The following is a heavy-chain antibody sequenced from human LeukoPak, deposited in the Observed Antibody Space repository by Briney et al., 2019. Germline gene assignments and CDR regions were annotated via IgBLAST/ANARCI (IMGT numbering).Heavy chain of an antibody. J-gene: IGHJ6*02. V-gene: IGHV1-2*02. CDR2: INPNSGGS. CDR3: ARWFTITSGDYDILTSSYHRGMDV. Sequence: ASVKVSCKASGYAFTGYNMHWVRQAPGQGLEWMGWINPNSGGSNYAQKFQGRVTMTRDMSISTAYMELSRLTSDDTAVYYCARWFTITSGDYDILTSSYHRGMDVWGQGTTVTVSS. CDR1: GYAFTGYN. D-gene: IGHD3-9*01.